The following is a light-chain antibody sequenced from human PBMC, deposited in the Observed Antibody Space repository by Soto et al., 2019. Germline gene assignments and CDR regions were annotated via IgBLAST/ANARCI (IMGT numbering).Light chain of an antibody. Sequence: EIVLTQSPGTLSLSPGERATLSWRTSPGVTNFLAWYQQKPGQAPRLLIYGASTRATGIPARFSGSGSGTEFTLPISSLQSEDFAVYYCQQYNNWPPETFGQGTKVDIK. V-gene: IGKV3-15*01. CDR3: QQYNNWPPET. CDR1: PGVTNF. J-gene: IGKJ1*01. CDR2: GAS.